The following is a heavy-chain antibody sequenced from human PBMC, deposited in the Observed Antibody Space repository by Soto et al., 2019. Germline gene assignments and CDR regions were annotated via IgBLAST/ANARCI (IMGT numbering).Heavy chain of an antibody. D-gene: IGHD5-12*01. V-gene: IGHV3-48*01. CDR1: GFTFSRYA. Sequence: EVQLVESGGGLVQPGGSLRLSCAASGFTFSRYAMNWVRQAPGKGLEWVSYINQDSGTIYYADSVKGRFTISRGNANNLLSVQADSMRAEDTTMYYCAIDRGYTGYEFAYWGQGTLVTVSS. J-gene: IGHJ4*02. CDR2: INQDSGTI. CDR3: AIDRGYTGYEFAY.